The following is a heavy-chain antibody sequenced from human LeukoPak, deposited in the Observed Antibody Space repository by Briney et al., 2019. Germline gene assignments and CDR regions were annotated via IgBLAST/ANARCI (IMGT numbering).Heavy chain of an antibody. D-gene: IGHD3-10*01. CDR3: ARGSGVLYFDY. Sequence: SETLSLTCTVPGGSISSYYWSWIRQPPGKGLEWIGYISYSGRTNYNPSLKSRVTISVDTSKNNFSLKLSSVTAADTAVYYCARGSGVLYFDYWGQGTLVTVSS. V-gene: IGHV4-59*12. CDR1: GGSISSYY. CDR2: ISYSGRT. J-gene: IGHJ4*02.